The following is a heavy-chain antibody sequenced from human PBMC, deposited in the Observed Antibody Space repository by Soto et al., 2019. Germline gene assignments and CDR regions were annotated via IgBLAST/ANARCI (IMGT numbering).Heavy chain of an antibody. CDR3: AKVMRIVVVTDAFDI. V-gene: IGHV3-23*01. J-gene: IGHJ3*02. CDR2: ISGSGGST. CDR1: GFTFSSYA. D-gene: IGHD2-15*01. Sequence: GGSLRLSCAASGFTFSSYALSWVRQAPGKGLEWVSAISGSGGSTYYADSVKGRFTISRDNSKNTLYLQMNSLRAEDTAVYYCAKVMRIVVVTDAFDIWGQGTMVTVSS.